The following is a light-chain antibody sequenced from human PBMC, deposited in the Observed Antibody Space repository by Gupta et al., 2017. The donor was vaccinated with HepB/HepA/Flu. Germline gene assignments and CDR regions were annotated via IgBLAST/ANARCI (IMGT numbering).Light chain of an antibody. CDR1: SSDVGSYNY. Sequence: QSALTQPASVSGSPGQSITISCTGTSSDVGSYNYVSWYQQHPGKAPKLMIFDVSYRPSGVSNRFSGSKSGNTASLTISGLQAEDEADYYCSSYTSISTLDVVFAGGTKLPVL. CDR2: DVS. CDR3: SSYTSISTLDVV. V-gene: IGLV2-14*03. J-gene: IGLJ2*01.